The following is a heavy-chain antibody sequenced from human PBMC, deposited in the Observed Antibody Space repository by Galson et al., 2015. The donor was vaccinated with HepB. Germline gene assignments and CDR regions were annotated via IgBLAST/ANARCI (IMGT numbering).Heavy chain of an antibody. CDR2: ISGSGGST. J-gene: IGHJ4*02. Sequence: SLRLSCAASGFTFSSYAMSWVRQAPGKGLEWVSAISGSGGSTYYADSVKGRFIISRDNSKNTLYLQMNSLRAEDTAVYYCASRIAAADGGYWGQGTLVTVSS. V-gene: IGHV3-23*01. CDR3: ASRIAAADGGY. D-gene: IGHD6-13*01. CDR1: GFTFSSYA.